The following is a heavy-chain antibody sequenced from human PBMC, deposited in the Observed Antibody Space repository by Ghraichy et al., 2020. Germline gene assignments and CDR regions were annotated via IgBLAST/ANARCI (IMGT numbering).Heavy chain of an antibody. D-gene: IGHD3-10*01. CDR3: ARGNRDRGYRAHFDY. J-gene: IGHJ4*02. CDR2: INHSGST. CDR1: GGSFSGYY. V-gene: IGHV4-34*01. Sequence: ESLNISCAVYGGSFSGYYWSWIRQPPGKGLEWIGEINHSGSTNYNPSLKSRVTISVDTSKNQFSLKLSSVTAADTAVYYCARGNRDRGYRAHFDYWGQGTLVTVSS.